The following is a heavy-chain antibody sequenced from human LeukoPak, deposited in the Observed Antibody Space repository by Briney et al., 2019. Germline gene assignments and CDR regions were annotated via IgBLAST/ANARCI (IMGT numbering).Heavy chain of an antibody. V-gene: IGHV1-69*06. CDR2: IIPIFGTA. D-gene: IGHD6-13*01. Sequence: SVKVSCKASGGTFSSYAISWVRQAPGQGLEWMGGIIPIFGTANYAQKFQGRVTITADKSTSTAYMELSSLRSEDTAVYYCARAGYSSSWYLNWFDPWGRGTLVTVSS. CDR3: ARAGYSSSWYLNWFDP. CDR1: GGTFSSYA. J-gene: IGHJ5*02.